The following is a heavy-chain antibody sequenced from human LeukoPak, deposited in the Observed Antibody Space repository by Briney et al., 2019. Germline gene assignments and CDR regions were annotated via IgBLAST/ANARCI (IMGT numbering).Heavy chain of an antibody. CDR2: ISGSGGST. V-gene: IGHV3-23*01. CDR1: GFTFSSYA. CDR3: AKVLYLYDSSGFWNPYFDY. D-gene: IGHD3-22*01. J-gene: IGHJ4*02. Sequence: GGSLRLSYAASGFTFSSYAMSWVRQAPGKGLEWLSAISGSGGSTYYADSVKGRFTISRDNSKNSLYLQMNSLRAEDTAVYYCAKVLYLYDSSGFWNPYFDYWGQGTLVTVSS.